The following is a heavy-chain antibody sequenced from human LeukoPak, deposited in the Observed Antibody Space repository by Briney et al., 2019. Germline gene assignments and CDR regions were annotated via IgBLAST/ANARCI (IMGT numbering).Heavy chain of an antibody. J-gene: IGHJ4*02. D-gene: IGHD3-16*01. CDR3: ARGKHSYAYCGAYYFDY. CDR1: GGSISSSGYY. V-gene: IGHV4-39*07. CDR2: IYYSDST. Sequence: SETLSLTCTVSGGSISSSGYYWGWIRQPPGKGLEWIGCIYYSDSTYYNPSLKSRVTISLDTSKNQFSLKLSSVTAADTAVYYCARGKHSYAYCGAYYFDYWGQGTLVTVSS.